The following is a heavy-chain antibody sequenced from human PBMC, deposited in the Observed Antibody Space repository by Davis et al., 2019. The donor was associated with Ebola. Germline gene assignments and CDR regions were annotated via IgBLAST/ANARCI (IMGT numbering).Heavy chain of an antibody. CDR2: IYYSGST. J-gene: IGHJ5*02. V-gene: IGHV4-39*01. Sequence: SDTLSLTFAVYGCSISSSSYYGGWIRQPPGKGLEWIGSIYYSGSTYYNPSLKSRVTISVDTSKNQFSLKLSSVTAADTAVYYCARHSITMIVAWGWFDPWGQGTLVTVSS. D-gene: IGHD3-22*01. CDR3: ARHSITMIVAWGWFDP. CDR1: GCSISSSSYY.